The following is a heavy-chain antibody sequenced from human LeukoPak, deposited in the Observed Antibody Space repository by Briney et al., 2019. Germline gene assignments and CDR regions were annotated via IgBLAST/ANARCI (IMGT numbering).Heavy chain of an antibody. CDR3: ARGRRYCSSTSCYTGSIAARRMGYDY. CDR1: GGSISSSRYY. D-gene: IGHD2-2*02. CDR2: IYYSGNT. J-gene: IGHJ4*02. Sequence: SETLSLTCTVSGGSISSSRYYWGWIRQPPGKGLEWIGSIYYSGNTYYNPSLKSRVTISVDTSKNQFSLKLSSVTAADTAVYYCARGRRYCSSTSCYTGSIAARRMGYDYWGQGTLVTVSS. V-gene: IGHV4-39*07.